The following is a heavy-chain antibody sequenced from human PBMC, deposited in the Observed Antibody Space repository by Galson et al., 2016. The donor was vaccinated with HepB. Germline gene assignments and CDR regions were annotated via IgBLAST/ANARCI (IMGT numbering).Heavy chain of an antibody. V-gene: IGHV3-23*01. CDR2: ISRSGDVP. CDR1: GFSFNDYA. CDR3: AKVQGGYSVF. J-gene: IGHJ4*02. D-gene: IGHD5/OR15-5a*01. Sequence: SLRLSCAGSGFSFNDYAMNWVRQALGTGLEWVSGISRSGDVPYYADSVKGRFRISRDNARGTVYLEMNSLRVDDSAVYYCAKVQGGYSVFWGQGMLVSVSS.